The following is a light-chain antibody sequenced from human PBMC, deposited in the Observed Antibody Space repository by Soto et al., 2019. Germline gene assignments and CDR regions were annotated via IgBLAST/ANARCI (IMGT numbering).Light chain of an antibody. J-gene: IGLJ2*01. CDR2: DTS. CDR1: TGPVTSGHW. CDR3: FLSYNSARPVV. Sequence: QAVVTQEPSLPVSPGGTVTLTCDSNTGPVTSGHWPYWFPQKPGHAPRTLIYDTSKKHSWTPARFSGSLLGGKAALTLSGAQPEDEADYYCFLSYNSARPVVFGGGTKLTVL. V-gene: IGLV7-46*01.